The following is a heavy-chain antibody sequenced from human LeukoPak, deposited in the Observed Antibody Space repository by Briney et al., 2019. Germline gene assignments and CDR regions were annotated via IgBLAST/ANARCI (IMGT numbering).Heavy chain of an antibody. CDR2: IIPIFGTA. Sequence: GASVKVSCKASGGTFSSYAISWVRQAPGQGLGWMGGIIPIFGTANYAQKFQGRVTITADESTSTAYMELSSLRSEDTAVYYCASPYYYDSSGYPSAGSWGQGTLVTVSS. J-gene: IGHJ4*02. V-gene: IGHV1-69*13. D-gene: IGHD3-22*01. CDR3: ASPYYYDSSGYPSAGS. CDR1: GGTFSSYA.